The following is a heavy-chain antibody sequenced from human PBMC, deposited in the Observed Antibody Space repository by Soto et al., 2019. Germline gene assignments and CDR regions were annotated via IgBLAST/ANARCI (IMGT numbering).Heavy chain of an antibody. J-gene: IGHJ5*02. V-gene: IGHV1-18*04. D-gene: IGHD4-17*01. CDR2: ISTFHGTT. Sequence: QVHLVQSGTELKEPGASVKVSCKDSASTFTGYTINWVRQPPGQGLEWMGWISTFHGTTKYAGNFEGRVTMTTNTATTTAYMELTILTFDDTAVYFGARGTVTSGRWFGTWGQGTLVSVSS. CDR3: ARGTVTSGRWFGT. CDR1: ASTFTGYT.